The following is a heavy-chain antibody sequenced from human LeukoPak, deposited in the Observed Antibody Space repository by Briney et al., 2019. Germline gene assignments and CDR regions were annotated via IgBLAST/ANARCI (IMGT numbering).Heavy chain of an antibody. CDR1: GFTVSSNY. D-gene: IGHD3-9*01. CDR3: ARSVYYDTLTGYCYYALHV. J-gene: IGHJ6*02. V-gene: IGHV3-66*01. Sequence: GGSLRLSCAASGFTVSSNYISWVRQAPGKGLEWVSVKGIFTISRDNSKTTLCLQVHALQGEDTALYYCARSVYYDTLTGYCYYALHVWRQGTTVSVS.